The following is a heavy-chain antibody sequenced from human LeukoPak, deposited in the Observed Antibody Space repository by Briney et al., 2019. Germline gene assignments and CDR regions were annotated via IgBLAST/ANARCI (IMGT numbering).Heavy chain of an antibody. D-gene: IGHD3-10*01. CDR2: ISSSSSYI. Sequence: PGGSLRLSCAASGFTFSSYGMNWVRQAPGKGLEWVSSISSSSSYIYYADSVKGRFTISRDNAKNSLYLQMNSLRAEDTAVYYCARKIRGVIVTLDYWGQGTLVTVSS. V-gene: IGHV3-21*01. CDR1: GFTFSSYG. CDR3: ARKIRGVIVTLDY. J-gene: IGHJ4*02.